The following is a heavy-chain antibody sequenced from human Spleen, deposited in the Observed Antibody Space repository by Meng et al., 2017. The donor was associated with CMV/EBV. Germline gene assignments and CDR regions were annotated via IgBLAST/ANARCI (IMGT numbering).Heavy chain of an antibody. Sequence: ASVKVSCKASGYTFTSYYFHWVRQAPGQGLEWAGIINPNGGSTGYAQKFQGRVTMTRDTSTSTVYMELRSLRSEDTAVYYCARDSRSGEGYFDYWGQGTLVTVSS. CDR3: ARDSRSGEGYFDY. V-gene: IGHV1-46*01. CDR1: GYTFTSYY. CDR2: INPNGGST. D-gene: IGHD3-16*01. J-gene: IGHJ4*02.